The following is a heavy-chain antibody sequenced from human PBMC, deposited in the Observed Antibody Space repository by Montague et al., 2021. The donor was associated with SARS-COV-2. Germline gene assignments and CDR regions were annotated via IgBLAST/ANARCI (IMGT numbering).Heavy chain of an antibody. D-gene: IGHD5-18*01. Sequence: VKPTQTLTLTCTFSGFSLSSSGVGVGWIRQPPGQGLEWIGNIFHSGSASYNPSLKSRITMSVDTSKKHFSLRLSSVTAADTAVYYCASLTLMELWLSGYYFDSWGQGTLVTVSS. CDR3: ASLTLMELWLSGYYFDS. V-gene: IGHV4-39*02. J-gene: IGHJ4*02. CDR2: IFHSGSA. CDR1: GFSLSSSGVG.